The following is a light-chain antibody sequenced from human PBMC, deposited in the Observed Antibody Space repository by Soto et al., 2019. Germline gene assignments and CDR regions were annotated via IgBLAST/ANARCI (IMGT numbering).Light chain of an antibody. CDR3: CSYAGSYTFV. J-gene: IGLJ1*01. Sequence: QSVLTQPPSASGTPGQRVTISCSGSSSNIGSNTVNWYQQLPGTAPKLLIYSNNQRRLGVPGRFSGSKSGNTASLTISGLQAEDEAQYYCCSYAGSYTFVFGSGTKATVL. V-gene: IGLV1-44*01. CDR2: SNN. CDR1: SSNIGSNT.